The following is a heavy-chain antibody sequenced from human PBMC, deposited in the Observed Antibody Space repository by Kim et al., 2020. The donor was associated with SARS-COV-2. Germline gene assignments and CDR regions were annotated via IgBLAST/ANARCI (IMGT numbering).Heavy chain of an antibody. CDR1: GGSFSGYY. D-gene: IGHD1-26*01. V-gene: IGHV4-34*01. Sequence: SETLSLTCAVYGGSFSGYYWSWIRQPPGKGLEWIGEINHSGSTNYNPSLKSRVTISVDTSKNQFSLKLSSVTAADTAVYYCARGHTFLVGYYYGMDVWGQGTTVTVSS. CDR3: ARGHTFLVGYYYGMDV. CDR2: INHSGST. J-gene: IGHJ6*02.